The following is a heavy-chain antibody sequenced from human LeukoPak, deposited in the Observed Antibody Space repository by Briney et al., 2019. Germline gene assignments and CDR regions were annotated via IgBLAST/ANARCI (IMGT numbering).Heavy chain of an antibody. CDR3: ARVSSAMVTQFDY. CDR2: IYYSGST. D-gene: IGHD5-18*01. Sequence: SETLSLTCTVSGGSISSYYWSWIRQPPGKGLGWIGYIYYSGSTNYNPSLKSRVTISVDTSKNQISLKLSSVTAADTAVYYCARVSSAMVTQFDYWGQGTLVTVSS. J-gene: IGHJ4*02. V-gene: IGHV4-59*01. CDR1: GGSISSYY.